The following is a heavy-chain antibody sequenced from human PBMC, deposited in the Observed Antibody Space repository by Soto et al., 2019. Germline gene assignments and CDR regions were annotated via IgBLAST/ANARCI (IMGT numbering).Heavy chain of an antibody. CDR2: ISSGGHST. CDR3: EKDLNWNKIGDD. J-gene: IGHJ6*02. Sequence: EVQLLESGGGWVQPGGSLRLSCVASGSIFSIYAMSGVAQAQGKGLGGVSAISSGGHSTYYADSVKGRFTISRDNSKSTLYLQMNSLRAEDTAIYYCEKDLNWNKIGDDWGQGTTVTVSS. CDR1: GSIFSIYA. V-gene: IGHV3-23*01. D-gene: IGHD1-1*01.